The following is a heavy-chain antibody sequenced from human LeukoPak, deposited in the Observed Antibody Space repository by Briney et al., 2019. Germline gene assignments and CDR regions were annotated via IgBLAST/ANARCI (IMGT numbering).Heavy chain of an antibody. CDR2: ISSSSSYI. D-gene: IGHD1-26*01. Sequence: GGSLRLSCAASGFTFSSFGMHWVRQAPGKGLEWVSSISSSSSYIYYADSVKGRLTISRDNAKNSLYLQMNSLRAEDTAVYYCARMGVHIWGQGTMVTVSS. J-gene: IGHJ3*02. V-gene: IGHV3-21*01. CDR1: GFTFSSFG. CDR3: ARMGVHI.